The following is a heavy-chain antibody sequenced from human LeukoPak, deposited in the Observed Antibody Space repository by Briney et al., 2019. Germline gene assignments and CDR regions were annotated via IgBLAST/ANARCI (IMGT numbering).Heavy chain of an antibody. CDR3: ARGDDHFDY. CDR1: GGSIDTGYY. V-gene: IGHV4-31*03. J-gene: IGHJ4*02. Sequence: SETLSLTCTVSGGSIDTGYYWNWIRRHPGKGLEWIGQISASGSTYYNPSLKSRLTMSVDTSTNQFSLKLSSVTAADTAVYYCARGDDHFDYWGQGSLVTVSS. CDR2: ISASGST.